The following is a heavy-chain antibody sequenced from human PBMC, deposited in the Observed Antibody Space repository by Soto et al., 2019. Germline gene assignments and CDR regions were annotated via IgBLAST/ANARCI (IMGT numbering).Heavy chain of an antibody. CDR3: ASATYPNHDGFDV. J-gene: IGHJ3*01. Sequence: GGSLRLSCAASGFTFSIYGMHWVRQAPGKGLEWLAIIWYDGSNKYYGDSVEGRFTISRDNSKNTLYLQMNSLRVEDTAMYYCASATYPNHDGFDVWGQGTLVTVSS. V-gene: IGHV3-33*01. CDR2: IWYDGSNK. D-gene: IGHD2-15*01. CDR1: GFTFSIYG.